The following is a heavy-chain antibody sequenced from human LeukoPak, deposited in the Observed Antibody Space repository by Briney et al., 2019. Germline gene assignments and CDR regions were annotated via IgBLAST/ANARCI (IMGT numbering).Heavy chain of an antibody. Sequence: PSETLSLTCTVSGGSISSYYWSWIRQPAGKGLEWIGRIYTSGSTSYNPSLKSRVTMSVDASKNQFSLKLSSVTAADTAVYYCARSANYDSSGYYYLWGQGTLVTVSS. J-gene: IGHJ4*02. CDR1: GGSISSYY. V-gene: IGHV4-4*07. D-gene: IGHD3-22*01. CDR2: IYTSGST. CDR3: ARSANYDSSGYYYL.